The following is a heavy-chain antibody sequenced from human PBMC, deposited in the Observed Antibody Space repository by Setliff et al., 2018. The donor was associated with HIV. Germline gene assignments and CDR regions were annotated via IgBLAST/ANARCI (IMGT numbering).Heavy chain of an antibody. CDR2: IYHSGST. CDR3: ARHRTYCSGGSCSDAFDI. J-gene: IGHJ3*02. Sequence: PSETLSLTCAVSGYSISSGYYWGWIRQPPGKGLEWIGSIYHSGSTYYNPSLKSRVTISVDTSKNQFSLKLSSVTAADTAVYYCARHRTYCSGGSCSDAFDIWGQGTMVTVSS. CDR1: GYSISSGYY. D-gene: IGHD2-15*01. V-gene: IGHV4-38-2*01.